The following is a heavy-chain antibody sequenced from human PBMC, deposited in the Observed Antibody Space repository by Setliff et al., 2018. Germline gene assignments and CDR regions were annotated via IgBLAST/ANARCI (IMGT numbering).Heavy chain of an antibody. CDR1: GFTFSTYA. V-gene: IGHV3-23*03. D-gene: IGHD7-27*01. CDR3: GRDLNNLGFIDF. J-gene: IGHJ4*01. CDR2: IYSGDRNT. Sequence: PGGSLRLSCAASGFTFSTYAMSWVRQAPGKGLEWVSTIYSGDRNTFYTDSVKGRFTIFRDRSRNTVELQMDSLRDEDTAVYYCGRDLNNLGFIDFWGHGTPVTVSS.